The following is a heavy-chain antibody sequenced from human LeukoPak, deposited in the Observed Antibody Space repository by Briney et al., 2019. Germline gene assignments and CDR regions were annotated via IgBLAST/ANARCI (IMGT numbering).Heavy chain of an antibody. D-gene: IGHD4-17*01. J-gene: IGHJ4*02. V-gene: IGHV3-30-3*02. CDR2: MSSDGSKK. CDR3: AKKFRGTTVISGDYFDY. CDR1: GFTFSSYA. Sequence: PGGSLRLSCAASGFTFSSYAMHWVRQTPGKGLEWVAVMSSDGSKKYYADSVKGRFTISRDNSKNTLYLQMNSLRAEDTAVYYCAKKFRGTTVISGDYFDYWGRGTLVTVSS.